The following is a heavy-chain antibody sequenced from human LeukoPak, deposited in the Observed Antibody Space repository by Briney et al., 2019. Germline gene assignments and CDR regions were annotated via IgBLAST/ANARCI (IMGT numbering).Heavy chain of an antibody. CDR2: ISGSGGST. V-gene: IGHV3-23*01. Sequence: GGSLRLSCAASGFTFSSYAMNWVRQAPGKGLEWVSGISGSGGSTYYADSVKGRFTISRDNSKNTLYLQMNSLRAEDTAVYYCAKEPLIVVVPAAIRTHYYFDYWGQGTLVTVSS. CDR1: GFTFSSYA. J-gene: IGHJ4*02. CDR3: AKEPLIVVVPAAIRTHYYFDY. D-gene: IGHD2-2*01.